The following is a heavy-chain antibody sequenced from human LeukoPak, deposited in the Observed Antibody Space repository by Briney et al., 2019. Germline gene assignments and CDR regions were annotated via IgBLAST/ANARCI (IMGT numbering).Heavy chain of an antibody. CDR1: GFTFDDYG. V-gene: IGHV3-20*04. Sequence: GGSLRLSCAASGFTFDDYGMSWVRQAPGKGLEWVSGINWNGGSTGYADSVKGRFTISRDNAKNSLYLQINSLRAEDTAVYYCARASGDYLHFDYWGQGTLVTVSS. D-gene: IGHD4-17*01. J-gene: IGHJ4*02. CDR2: INWNGGST. CDR3: ARASGDYLHFDY.